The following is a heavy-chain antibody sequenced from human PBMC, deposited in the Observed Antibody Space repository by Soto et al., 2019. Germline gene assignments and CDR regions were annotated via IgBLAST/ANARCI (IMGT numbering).Heavy chain of an antibody. Sequence: QVQLVQSGAEVKKPGSSVKVSCKASGGTFSSYTISWVRQAPGQGLEWMGRIIPILGIANYAQKFQGRVTITADKSTSTAYMELSSLRSEDTAVYYCARWDRGGYFDYWGQGTLVTVSS. D-gene: IGHD1-26*01. CDR1: GGTFSSYT. CDR3: ARWDRGGYFDY. V-gene: IGHV1-69*02. CDR2: IIPILGIA. J-gene: IGHJ4*02.